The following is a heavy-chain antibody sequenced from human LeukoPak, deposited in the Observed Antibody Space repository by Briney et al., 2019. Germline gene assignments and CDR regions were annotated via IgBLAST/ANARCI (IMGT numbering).Heavy chain of an antibody. J-gene: IGHJ4*02. CDR2: INHSGST. V-gene: IGHV4-34*01. D-gene: IGHD1-26*01. Sequence: PSETLSLTCAVYGGSFSGYYRSWIRQPPGKGLEWIGEINHSGSTNYNPSLKSRVTISVDTSKNQFSLKLSSVTAADTAVYYCARRIVGANYFRDYWGQGTLVTVSS. CDR1: GGSFSGYY. CDR3: ARRIVGANYFRDY.